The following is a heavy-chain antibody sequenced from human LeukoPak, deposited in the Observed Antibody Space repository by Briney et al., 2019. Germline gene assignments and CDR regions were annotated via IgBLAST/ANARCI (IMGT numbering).Heavy chain of an antibody. J-gene: IGHJ4*02. CDR3: ARTGYSSGWYLVY. V-gene: IGHV3-11*01. Sequence: GGSLRLSCAASGFTFSNAWMSWVRQAPGKGLEWVSYISSSGSTIYYADSVKGRFTISRDNAKNSLYLQMNSLRAEDTAVYYCARTGYSSGWYLVYWGQGTLVTVSS. CDR1: GFTFSNAW. D-gene: IGHD6-19*01. CDR2: ISSSGSTI.